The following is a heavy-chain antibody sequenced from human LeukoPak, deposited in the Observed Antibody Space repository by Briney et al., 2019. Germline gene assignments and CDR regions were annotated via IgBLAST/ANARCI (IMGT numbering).Heavy chain of an antibody. Sequence: SETLSLTCTVSGGSISSSSYYWGWIRQPPGKGLEWIGSIYYSGSTYYNPSLKSRVTISVDTSKNQFSLKLSSVTAADTAVYYCASQVYYDFWSGYYTEDYWGQGTLVTVSS. CDR2: IYYSGST. CDR3: ASQVYYDFWSGYYTEDY. D-gene: IGHD3-3*01. J-gene: IGHJ4*02. CDR1: GGSISSSSYY. V-gene: IGHV4-39*07.